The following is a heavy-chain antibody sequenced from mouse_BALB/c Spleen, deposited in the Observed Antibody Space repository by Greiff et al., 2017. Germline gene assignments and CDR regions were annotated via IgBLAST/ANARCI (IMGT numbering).Heavy chain of an antibody. D-gene: IGHD2-1*01. Sequence: EVKLVESGGGLVQPGGSLKLSCAASGFTFSSFAMSWVRQTPEKRLGWVASISSGGRTYYPDSVKGRFTISRDKARNILYLQMSSVRSKDTAMYYCARDYDNDSWGKGTTLTVSS. CDR3: ARDYDNDS. CDR1: GFTFSSFA. V-gene: IGHV5-6-5*01. CDR2: ISSGGRT. J-gene: IGHJ2*01.